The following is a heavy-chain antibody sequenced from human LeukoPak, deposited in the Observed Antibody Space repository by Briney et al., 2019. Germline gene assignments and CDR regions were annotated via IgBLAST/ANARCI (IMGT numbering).Heavy chain of an antibody. CDR1: GYTFTGYY. J-gene: IGHJ4*02. CDR3: ARSSRFLTGAY. D-gene: IGHD3-9*01. CDR2: INPSGGST. V-gene: IGHV1-46*01. Sequence: ASVKVSCKASGYTFTGYYMHWVRQAPGQGLEWMGIINPSGGSTSYAQKFQGRVTMTRDTSTSTVYMELSSLRSEDTAVYYCARSSRFLTGAYWGQGTLVTVSS.